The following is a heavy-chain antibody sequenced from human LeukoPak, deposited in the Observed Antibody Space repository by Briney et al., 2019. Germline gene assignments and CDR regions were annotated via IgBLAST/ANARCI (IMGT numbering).Heavy chain of an antibody. CDR2: IKPDGSEK. Sequence: GGSLRLSCAASGFTFSRYWMSWVRQAPGKGLEWVANIKPDGSEKYYLDSVKGRFTMSRDNAENSLYLQMNSLRAEDTAVYYCAKDRDPRQQLVQGFDPWGQGTLVTVSS. D-gene: IGHD6-13*01. CDR1: GFTFSRYW. J-gene: IGHJ5*02. CDR3: AKDRDPRQQLVQGFDP. V-gene: IGHV3-7*01.